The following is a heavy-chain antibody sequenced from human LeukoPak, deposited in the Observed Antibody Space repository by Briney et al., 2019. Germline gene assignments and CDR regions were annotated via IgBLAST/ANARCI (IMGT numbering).Heavy chain of an antibody. J-gene: IGHJ5*02. D-gene: IGHD3-3*01. CDR2: IDGGGSST. CDR3: ARDRGDFSFDP. V-gene: IGHV3-74*01. Sequence: GGSLRLSCGASGFTFSYHWMHWVRQVPGKGLVWVSRIDGGGSSTSYADSVKGRFTISRDKSKNTLFLQMNSLRAEDTAVYYCARDRGDFSFDPWGQGTLVTVSS. CDR1: GFTFSYHW.